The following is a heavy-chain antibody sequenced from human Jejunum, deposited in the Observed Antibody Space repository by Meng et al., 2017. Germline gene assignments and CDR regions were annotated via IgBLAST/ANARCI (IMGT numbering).Heavy chain of an antibody. D-gene: IGHD1-1*01. Sequence: GGSLRLSCAASGFTVSRNYMSWVRQAPEKGLEWVSVIYSGSTTSYADSVKGRFTISRDNSQNTLYLHMNSLTPEDTAVYYCARGATRNYFYYYDLDVWGQGTTVT. CDR1: GFTVSRNY. V-gene: IGHV3-53*05. J-gene: IGHJ6*02. CDR3: ARGATRNYFYYYDLDV. CDR2: IYSGSTT.